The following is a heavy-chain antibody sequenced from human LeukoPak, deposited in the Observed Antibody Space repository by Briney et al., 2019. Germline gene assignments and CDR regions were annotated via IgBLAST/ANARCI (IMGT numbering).Heavy chain of an antibody. CDR2: INSDGSST. CDR3: AREGYREIQLWRSEEFDY. CDR1: GFTFSSYW. V-gene: IGHV3-74*01. D-gene: IGHD5-18*01. Sequence: PGGSLRLSCAASGFTFSSYWMHWVRQAPGKGLVWVSRINSDGSSTSYADSVKGRFTISRDNAKNTLYLQMNSLRAEDTAVYYCAREGYREIQLWRSEEFDYWGQGTLVTVSS. J-gene: IGHJ4*02.